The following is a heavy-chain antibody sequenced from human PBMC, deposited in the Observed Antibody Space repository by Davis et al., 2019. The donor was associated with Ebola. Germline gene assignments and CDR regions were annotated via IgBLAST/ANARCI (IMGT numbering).Heavy chain of an antibody. D-gene: IGHD2-2*01. Sequence: ASVKVSCKASGYTFTSYGISWVRQAPGQGLEWMGWISAYNGNTNYAQKLQGRVTMTTDTSTTTAYMELRSLRSDDTAVYYCATRRPIVVVPAAALPLAFDIWGQGTMVTVSS. V-gene: IGHV1-18*01. CDR3: ATRRPIVVVPAAALPLAFDI. J-gene: IGHJ3*02. CDR2: ISAYNGNT. CDR1: GYTFTSYG.